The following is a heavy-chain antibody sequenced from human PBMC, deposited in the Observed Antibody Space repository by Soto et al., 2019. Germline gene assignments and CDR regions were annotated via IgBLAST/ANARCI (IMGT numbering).Heavy chain of an antibody. CDR3: ARVSIAARPFPPLIDY. D-gene: IGHD6-6*01. CDR2: ISSYNGNT. Sequence: GASVKVSCKASGYTFTSYGISWVRQAPGQGLEWMGRISSYNGNTNYAQKLQGRVTMTTDTSTSTAYMELRSLRSDDTAVYYCARVSIAARPFPPLIDYWGQGTLVIFSS. J-gene: IGHJ4*02. CDR1: GYTFTSYG. V-gene: IGHV1-18*01.